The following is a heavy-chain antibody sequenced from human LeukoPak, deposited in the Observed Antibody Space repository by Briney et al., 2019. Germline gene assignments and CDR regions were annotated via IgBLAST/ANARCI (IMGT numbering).Heavy chain of an antibody. J-gene: IGHJ4*02. D-gene: IGHD6-19*01. CDR1: GFTFSEYW. CDR2: INTDGTVT. V-gene: IGHV3-74*01. Sequence: PVGSLRLSCAASGFTFSEYWMLWVRQAPGKGLESVSRINTDGTVTTYADSVKGRFTVSRDNADNTMFLQMNSVRDEDTAVYYCATKQWLAPPPDSWGQGTPVTDS. CDR3: ATKQWLAPPPDS.